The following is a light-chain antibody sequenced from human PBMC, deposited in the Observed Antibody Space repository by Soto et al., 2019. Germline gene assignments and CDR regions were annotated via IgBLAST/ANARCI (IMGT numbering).Light chain of an antibody. CDR2: EVS. V-gene: IGLV2-14*01. J-gene: IGLJ1*01. CDR1: SSDVGGYNY. Sequence: QSVLTQPASVSGSPGQSITISCTGNSSDVGGYNYVSWYQHHPGKAPKLMIFEVSNRPSGVSDRFSGSKSGNSASLTISGLQAEDEAHYYCISYTGDSSPYVFGTGTKLTVL. CDR3: ISYTGDSSPYV.